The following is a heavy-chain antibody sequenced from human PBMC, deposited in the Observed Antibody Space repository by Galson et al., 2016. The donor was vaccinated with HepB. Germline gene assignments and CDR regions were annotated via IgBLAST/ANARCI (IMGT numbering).Heavy chain of an antibody. CDR1: GFAFSSYT. CDR3: ARRPPYYYHGMDV. CDR2: ITSNGGDT. J-gene: IGHJ6*02. V-gene: IGHV3-64*02. Sequence: SLRLSCAASGFAFSSYTMDWVRQAPGKGLEYVSGITSNGGDTYYSDSVKGRFTISRDNSKNTVYLQMGSLRAEDMAVYYCARRPPYYYHGMDVWGQGTTVTVSS. D-gene: IGHD6-6*01.